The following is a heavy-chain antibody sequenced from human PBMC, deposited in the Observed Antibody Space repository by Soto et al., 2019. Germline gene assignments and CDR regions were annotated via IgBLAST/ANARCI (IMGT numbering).Heavy chain of an antibody. CDR3: ASVGGSGATTIDY. J-gene: IGHJ4*02. CDR2: IYYSGST. CDR1: GGSISSGDYY. V-gene: IGHV4-30-4*01. D-gene: IGHD3-10*01. Sequence: QVQLQESGPGLVKPSQTLSLTCTVSGGSISSGDYYWSWIRQPPGKGLEWIGYIYYSGSTYYNPPLKSRVTISVDTSQNQFSLNLASATAANTAVYYCASVGGSGATTIDYWGQGTLVTVAS.